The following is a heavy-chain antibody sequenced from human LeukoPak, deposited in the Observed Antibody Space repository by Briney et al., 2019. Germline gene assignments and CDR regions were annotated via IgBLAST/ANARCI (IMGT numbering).Heavy chain of an antibody. CDR2: INHSGST. D-gene: IGHD3-3*01. J-gene: IGHJ4*02. V-gene: IGHV4-34*01. CDR1: GGSFSGYY. CDR3: ARRWSAFSRAVDY. Sequence: SSETLSLTCAVYGGSFSGYYWSWIRQPSGKGLEWIGEINHSGSTNYNPSLKSRVTISVDTSKNQFSLKLSSVTAADTAVYYCARRWSAFSRAVDYWGQGTLVTVSS.